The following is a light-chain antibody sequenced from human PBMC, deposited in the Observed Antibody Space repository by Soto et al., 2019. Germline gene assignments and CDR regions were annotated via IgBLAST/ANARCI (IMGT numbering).Light chain of an antibody. Sequence: QSALTQPASVSGSPGQSITISCTGTSGDVGTYNYVSWYLQHPGKAPKLMIYDVSNRPSGVSNRLSGSKSGNTASLTISGPQAEGEGDYYRSSNSSSHTRYVFGTWTK. CDR2: DVS. CDR1: SGDVGTYNY. V-gene: IGLV2-14*01. CDR3: SSNSSSHTRYV. J-gene: IGLJ1*01.